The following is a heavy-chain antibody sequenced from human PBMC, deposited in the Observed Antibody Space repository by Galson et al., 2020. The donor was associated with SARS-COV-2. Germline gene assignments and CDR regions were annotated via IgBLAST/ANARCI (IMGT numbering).Heavy chain of an antibody. CDR1: GGSISSYY. V-gene: IGHV4-59*01. CDR2: IYYSGST. Sequence: SETLSLTCTVSGGSISSYYWSWIRQPPGKGLEWIGYIYYSGSTNYNPSLKSRVTISVDTSKNQFSLKLSSVTAADTAVYYCARVSLWFGELLNPYYYYYMDVWGKGTTVTVSS. D-gene: IGHD3-10*01. J-gene: IGHJ6*03. CDR3: ARVSLWFGELLNPYYYYYMDV.